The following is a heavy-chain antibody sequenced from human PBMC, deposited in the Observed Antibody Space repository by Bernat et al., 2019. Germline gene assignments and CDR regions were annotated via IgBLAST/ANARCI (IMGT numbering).Heavy chain of an antibody. Sequence: QVQLVESGGGVVQPGRSLRLSCAASGFTFSSYAMHWVRQAPGKGLEWVAVISYDGSNKYYADSVKGRFTISRDNSKNTLYLQMNSLRAEDTAVYYCARDANYGDYPNYYYYYMDVWGQGTLVTVSS. D-gene: IGHD4-17*01. CDR2: ISYDGSNK. CDR1: GFTFSSYA. CDR3: ARDANYGDYPNYYYYYMDV. V-gene: IGHV3-30*01. J-gene: IGHJ6*03.